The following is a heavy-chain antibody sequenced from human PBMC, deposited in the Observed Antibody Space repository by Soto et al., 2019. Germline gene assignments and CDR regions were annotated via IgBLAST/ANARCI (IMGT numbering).Heavy chain of an antibody. V-gene: IGHV3-9*01. CDR1: GFTFDDYA. Sequence: EVQLVESGGGLVQPGRSLRLSCAASGFTFDDYAMHWVRQAPGKGLEWVSGISWNSGSIGYADSVKGRFTISRDNAKNSLYLQMNSLRAEDTALYYCAKVGSSTYDAFDIWGQGTMVTVSS. J-gene: IGHJ3*02. D-gene: IGHD2-2*01. CDR3: AKVGSSTYDAFDI. CDR2: ISWNSGSI.